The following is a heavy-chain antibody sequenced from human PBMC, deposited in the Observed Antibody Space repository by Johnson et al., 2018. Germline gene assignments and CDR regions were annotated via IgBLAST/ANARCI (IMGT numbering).Heavy chain of an antibody. V-gene: IGHV1-8*01. CDR2: MNPNSGNT. CDR3: ARHGGSYGVDV. J-gene: IGHJ6*02. D-gene: IGHD1-26*01. CDR1: GYTFTSYD. Sequence: QVQLVQSGAEVKKXGASVEVSCKASGYTFTSYDINWVRQATGQGLEWMGWMNPNSGNTGYAQKFQGRVTMTRHTSISTAYMELSSLRSEDTGGYYSARHGGSYGVDVWGQGTTVTVSS.